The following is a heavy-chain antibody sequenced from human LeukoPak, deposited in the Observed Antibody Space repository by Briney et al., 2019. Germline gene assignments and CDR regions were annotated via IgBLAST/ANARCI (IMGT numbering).Heavy chain of an antibody. D-gene: IGHD2-2*02. V-gene: IGHV4-39*01. CDR2: IYYSGST. Sequence: SETLSLTCTVSGGSISSSSYYWGWIRQPPGKGLEWIGSIYYSGSTYYNPSLKSRVTISVDTSKNQFSLKLSPVTAADTAVYYCATNHEDIVVVPAAIGDYYYYYYGMDVWGQGTTVTVSS. J-gene: IGHJ6*02. CDR3: ATNHEDIVVVPAAIGDYYYYYYGMDV. CDR1: GGSISSSSYY.